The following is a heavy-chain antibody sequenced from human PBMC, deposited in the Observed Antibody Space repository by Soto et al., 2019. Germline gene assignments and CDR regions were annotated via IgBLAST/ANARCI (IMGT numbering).Heavy chain of an antibody. CDR3: ARGGGGYYDFWSGTHYMDV. J-gene: IGHJ6*03. CDR2: IYSGGST. V-gene: IGHV3-53*04. CDR1: GFTVSSNY. Sequence: EVQLVESGGGLVQPGGSLRLSCAASGFTVSSNYMSWVRQAPGKGLEWVSVIYSGGSTYYADSVKGRFTISRHNSKNTLYLKMNSLRAEDTAVYYCARGGGGYYDFWSGTHYMDVWGKGTTVTVSS. D-gene: IGHD3-3*01.